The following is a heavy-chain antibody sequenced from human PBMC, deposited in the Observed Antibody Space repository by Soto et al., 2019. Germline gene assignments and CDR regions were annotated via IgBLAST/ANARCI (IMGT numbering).Heavy chain of an antibody. V-gene: IGHV3-9*01. CDR2: ISANGDNV. J-gene: IGHJ4*02. D-gene: IGHD4-17*01. CDR1: GFTVDDYA. CDR3: AKDMKWGGMTTIHYFDS. Sequence: SLKISCVASGFTVDDYAMHWVRQAPGKGLEWVSGISANGDNVDYADSVKGRFTVSRDNAKNSLFLQMNSLRPEDTALYYCAKDMKWGGMTTIHYFDSWGQGTQVTVSS.